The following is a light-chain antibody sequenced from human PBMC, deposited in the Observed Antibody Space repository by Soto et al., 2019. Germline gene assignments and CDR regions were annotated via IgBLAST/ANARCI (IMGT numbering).Light chain of an antibody. V-gene: IGKV1-39*01. Sequence: DIQITQSPCSLSASIGSRVTRTCRASYIISDYLNWYQQKPGIAPKLLIYSASTLQSGVPSRFSGSGSGTDFTLTISSLQPEDFATYYCQQTYATPITFGQGTRLEIK. CDR3: QQTYATPIT. CDR1: YIISDY. J-gene: IGKJ5*01. CDR2: SAS.